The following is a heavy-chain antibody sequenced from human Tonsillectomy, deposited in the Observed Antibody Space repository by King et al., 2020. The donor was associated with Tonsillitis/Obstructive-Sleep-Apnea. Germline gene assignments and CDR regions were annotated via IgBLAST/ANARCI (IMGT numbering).Heavy chain of an antibody. CDR1: GFTFDDYA. D-gene: IGHD2-2*01. CDR2: ISWNSGSI. Sequence: VQLVESGGGLVQPGRSLRLSCAASGFTFDDYAMHWVRQAPGKGLEWVSGISWNSGSIGYADSVKGRFTISRDNAKNSLYLQMNSLRAEDTALYYCAKDIWRTFVSTICLDLWGRGTLVTVSP. J-gene: IGHJ2*01. V-gene: IGHV3-9*01. CDR3: AKDIWRTFVSTICLDL.